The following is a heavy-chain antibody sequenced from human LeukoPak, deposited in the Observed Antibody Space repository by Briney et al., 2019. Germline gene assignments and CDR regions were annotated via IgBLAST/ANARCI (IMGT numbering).Heavy chain of an antibody. J-gene: IGHJ5*02. CDR2: ISSSSSYI. D-gene: IGHD6-13*01. CDR3: ARDSPHYSSSWYSAWFDP. V-gene: IGHV3-21*01. CDR1: GFTFSSYS. Sequence: GGSLRLSCAASGFTFSSYSMNWVRQAPGKGLEWVSSISSSSSYIDYADSVKGRFTISRDNAKNSLYLQMNSLRAEDTAVYYCARDSPHYSSSWYSAWFDPWGQGTLVTVSS.